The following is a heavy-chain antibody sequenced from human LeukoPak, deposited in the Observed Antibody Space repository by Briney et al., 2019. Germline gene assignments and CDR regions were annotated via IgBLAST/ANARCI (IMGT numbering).Heavy chain of an antibody. CDR2: IYTSGST. V-gene: IGHV4-4*07. Sequence: SETLSLTCTVSGGSISSYYWSWIRQPAGKGLEWIGRIYTSGSTNYNPSLKSRVTMSVDTSKNQFSPKLSSVTAADTAVYYCARGYYDSSGYLYWYFDLWGRGTLVTVSS. CDR1: GGSISSYY. D-gene: IGHD3-22*01. J-gene: IGHJ2*01. CDR3: ARGYYDSSGYLYWYFDL.